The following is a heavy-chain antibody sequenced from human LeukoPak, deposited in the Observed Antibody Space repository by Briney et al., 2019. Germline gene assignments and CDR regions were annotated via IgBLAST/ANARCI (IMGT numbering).Heavy chain of an antibody. CDR2: ITPNNGNI. D-gene: IGHD3-22*01. CDR3: ARGGKYYYDSSGSFYYYYMDV. J-gene: IGHJ6*03. V-gene: IGHV1-18*01. CDR1: GYTFTTYG. Sequence: GASVKVSCKASGYTFTTYGITWVRQAPGQGLEWMGWITPNNGNINYAQKFQGRFTMTTDTSTTTAYVELRSLRSDDTAVYYCARGGKYYYDSSGSFYYYYMDVWGKGTTVTISS.